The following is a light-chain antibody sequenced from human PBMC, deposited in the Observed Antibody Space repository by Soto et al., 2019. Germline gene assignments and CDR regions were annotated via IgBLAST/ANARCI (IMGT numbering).Light chain of an antibody. Sequence: DIQLTQSPSSLSASVGDRVSITCRASQSIRIYLNWYQQRPGKAPKLLIYTATTLQRGVPSRFSGSGSGTDFTLTISSLQPEDFATYYCQQSNITPRTFVKGTKVEIQ. J-gene: IGKJ1*01. CDR1: QSIRIY. V-gene: IGKV1-39*01. CDR3: QQSNITPRT. CDR2: TAT.